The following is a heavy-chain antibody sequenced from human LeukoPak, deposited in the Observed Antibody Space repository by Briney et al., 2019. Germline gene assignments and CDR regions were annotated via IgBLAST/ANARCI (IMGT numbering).Heavy chain of an antibody. V-gene: IGHV3-30*18. CDR3: AKSGGVTTTLGY. CDR1: GFTFSNYG. D-gene: IGHD4-17*01. J-gene: IGHJ4*02. CDR2: ISYDGSNK. Sequence: GESLRLSCAASGFTFSNYGMHWVRQAPGKGLEWVAVISYDGSNKYYADSVKGRFTISRDNSKNTLYLQMNSLRAEDTAVYYCAKSGGVTTTLGYWGQGTLVTVSS.